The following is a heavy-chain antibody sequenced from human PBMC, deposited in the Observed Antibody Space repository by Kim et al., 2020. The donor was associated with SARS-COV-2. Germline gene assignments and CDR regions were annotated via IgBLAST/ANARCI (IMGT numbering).Heavy chain of an antibody. D-gene: IGHD3-3*01. CDR2: ISYDGSNK. V-gene: IGHV3-30*18. CDR3: AKDGYDFWSGYRIIYYYYGMDV. Sequence: GGSLRLSCAASGFTFSSYGMHWVRQAPGKGLEWVAVISYDGSNKYYADSVKGRFTISRDNSKNTLYLQMNSLRAEDTAVYYCAKDGYDFWSGYRIIYYYYGMDVWGQGTTVTVSS. J-gene: IGHJ6*02. CDR1: GFTFSSYG.